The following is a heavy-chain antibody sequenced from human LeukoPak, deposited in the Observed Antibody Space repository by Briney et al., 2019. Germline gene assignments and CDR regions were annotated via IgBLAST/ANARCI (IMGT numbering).Heavy chain of an antibody. Sequence: SETLSLTCAVYGGSFSDYYWSWIRQPPGKGLEWIGEISHSGSTNYNPSLKSRVTISVDTAKSQFSLKLTSVTAADTAVYYCARGFSHWGQGTLVTVSS. CDR3: ARGFSH. CDR2: ISHSGST. CDR1: GGSFSDYY. V-gene: IGHV4-34*01. J-gene: IGHJ4*02.